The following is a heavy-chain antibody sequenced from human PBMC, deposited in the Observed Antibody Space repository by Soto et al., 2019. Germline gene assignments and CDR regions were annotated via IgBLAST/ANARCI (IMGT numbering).Heavy chain of an antibody. CDR3: SIGSWSAETFDV. Sequence: QVHLEQSGAEVKKPGSSVKVSCKAAGGTFSTYTLIWVRQAPGHGLEWMGRIIPMLTVTNSAQNFQGRVTLTADKSTRTAFMELTSLTSDDTAVYYCSIGSWSAETFDVWGQGTMVTVSS. CDR2: IIPMLTVT. D-gene: IGHD2-2*01. V-gene: IGHV1-69*02. J-gene: IGHJ3*01. CDR1: GGTFSTYT.